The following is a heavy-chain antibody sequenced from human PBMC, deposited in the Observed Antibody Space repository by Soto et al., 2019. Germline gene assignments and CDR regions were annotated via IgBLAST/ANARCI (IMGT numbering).Heavy chain of an antibody. CDR2: ISYDGNNK. V-gene: IGHV3-30*18. D-gene: IGHD3-10*01. CDR3: AKEYNYYGSGAYYFYYMDV. CDR1: GFTFSNYG. J-gene: IGHJ6*03. Sequence: GGSLRLSCAASGFTFSNYGMHWVRQAPGKGLEWVAVISYDGNNKYYPDSVKGRFTISRDNSKNALYLQMNSLRAEDTAVYYCAKEYNYYGSGAYYFYYMDVWGKGTTVTVSS.